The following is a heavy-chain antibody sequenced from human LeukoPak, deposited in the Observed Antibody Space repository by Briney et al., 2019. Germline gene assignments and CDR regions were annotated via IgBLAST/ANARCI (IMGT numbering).Heavy chain of an antibody. V-gene: IGHV1-2*02. CDR1: GYTFTKYY. CDR2: MNPNSGDT. Sequence: ASVKVSCKTSGYTFTKYYMHWVRQAPGQGLEWMGWMNPNSGDTNYTQKFQGRVTMTRDTSINTAYMELSRLKSDDTAVYYCATSSGYCHTWWAFDYWGQGALVTVSS. CDR3: ATSSGYCHTWWAFDY. D-gene: IGHD2-15*01. J-gene: IGHJ4*02.